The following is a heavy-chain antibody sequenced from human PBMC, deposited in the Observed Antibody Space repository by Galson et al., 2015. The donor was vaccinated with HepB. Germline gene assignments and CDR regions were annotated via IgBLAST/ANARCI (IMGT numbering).Heavy chain of an antibody. Sequence: QSGAEVKKPGESLKISCKGSGYSFTSYWIGWVRQMPGKGLEWMGIIYPGDSDTRYSPSFQGQVTISADKSISTAYLQWSSLKASDTAMYYCAIGSTSIKTAGDAFDIWGQGTMVTVSS. D-gene: IGHD2-2*01. CDR2: IYPGDSDT. CDR3: AIGSTSIKTAGDAFDI. V-gene: IGHV5-51*01. J-gene: IGHJ3*02. CDR1: GYSFTSYW.